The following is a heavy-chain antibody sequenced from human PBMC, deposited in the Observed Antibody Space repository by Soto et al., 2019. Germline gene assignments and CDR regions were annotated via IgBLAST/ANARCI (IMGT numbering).Heavy chain of an antibody. Sequence: SETLSLTCAVYVGSFSGYYWSWIRQPPGKGLEWIGEINHSGSTNYNPSLKSRVTISVDTSKNQFSLKLSSVTAADTAVYYCAGTYYDSSGYIPGNFDYWGQGTLVTVSS. D-gene: IGHD3-22*01. CDR1: VGSFSGYY. CDR3: AGTYYDSSGYIPGNFDY. V-gene: IGHV4-34*01. CDR2: INHSGST. J-gene: IGHJ4*02.